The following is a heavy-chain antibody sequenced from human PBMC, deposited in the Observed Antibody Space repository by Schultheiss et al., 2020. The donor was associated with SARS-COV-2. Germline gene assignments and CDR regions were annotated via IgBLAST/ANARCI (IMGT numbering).Heavy chain of an antibody. V-gene: IGHV4-59*01. J-gene: IGHJ4*02. Sequence: SETLSLTCTVSGGSISSYYWSWIRQPPGKGLEWIGYIYYSGSTNYNPSLKCRVTISVDTSKNQFSLKLSSVTAADTAVYYCAREGGRQQLAFDYWGQGTLVTVSS. CDR2: IYYSGST. D-gene: IGHD6-13*01. CDR1: GGSISSYY. CDR3: AREGGRQQLAFDY.